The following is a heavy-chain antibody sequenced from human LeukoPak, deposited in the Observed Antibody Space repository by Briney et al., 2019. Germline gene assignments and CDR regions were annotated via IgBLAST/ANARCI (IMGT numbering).Heavy chain of an antibody. D-gene: IGHD4-17*01. V-gene: IGHV3-30*02. CDR3: AKGGGYGDYVSFDY. Sequence: GGSLRLSCAASGFTFSSYGMHWVRQAPGKGLEWVAFIRYDGSNKYYADSVKGRFTISRDNSKNTLYLQMNSLRAEDTAVYYCAKGGGYGDYVSFDYWGQGTLVTVSS. J-gene: IGHJ4*02. CDR2: IRYDGSNK. CDR1: GFTFSSYG.